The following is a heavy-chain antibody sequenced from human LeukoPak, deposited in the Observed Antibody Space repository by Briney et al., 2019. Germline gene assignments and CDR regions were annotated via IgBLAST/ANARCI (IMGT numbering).Heavy chain of an antibody. CDR2: MNPNSGNT. D-gene: IGHD3-16*01. Sequence: ASVKVSCKASGYTFTSYDINWVRQATGQGLEWMGWMNPNSGNTGYAQKFQGRVTVTRNTSISTAYMELSSLRSEDTAVYYCARASYYDYVWGTPCDYWGQGTLVTVSS. V-gene: IGHV1-8*01. J-gene: IGHJ4*02. CDR3: ARASYYDYVWGTPCDY. CDR1: GYTFTSYD.